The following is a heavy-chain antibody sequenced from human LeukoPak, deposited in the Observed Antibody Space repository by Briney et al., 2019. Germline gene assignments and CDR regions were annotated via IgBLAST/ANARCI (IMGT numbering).Heavy chain of an antibody. CDR1: QFTFSHYG. CDR2: IWSDGTNQ. Sequence: GGSLTLSCVASQFTFSHYGMHWVRQAPGRGLEWVAVIWSDGTNQYYADSVKGRFTISRDDPQKTVYLQMNGLRVEDTAVYFCARDAQRGFDYSNSLRYWGQGTLVTVSS. V-gene: IGHV3-33*08. J-gene: IGHJ4*02. D-gene: IGHD4-11*01. CDR3: ARDAQRGFDYSNSLRY.